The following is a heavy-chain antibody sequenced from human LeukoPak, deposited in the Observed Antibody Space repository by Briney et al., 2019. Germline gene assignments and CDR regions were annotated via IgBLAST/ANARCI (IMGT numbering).Heavy chain of an antibody. CDR2: IIPIFGTA. J-gene: IGHJ3*02. Sequence: SVKVSCKASGYTFTSYAMNWVRQAPGQGLEWMGGIIPIFGTANYAQKFQGRVTITADESTSTAYMELSSLRSEDTAVYYCAREVLGAFDIWGQGTMVTVSS. D-gene: IGHD3-10*01. V-gene: IGHV1-69*13. CDR1: GYTFTSYA. CDR3: AREVLGAFDI.